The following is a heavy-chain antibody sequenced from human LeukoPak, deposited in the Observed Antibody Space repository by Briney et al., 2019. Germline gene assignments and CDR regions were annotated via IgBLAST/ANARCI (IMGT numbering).Heavy chain of an antibody. CDR3: ARRKNYYDSSGYLSYWYFDL. V-gene: IGHV4-34*01. Sequence: SETLSLTCAVHGGSFSGYFWSWIRQPPGKGLEWTGEINHSGSTNYNPPLKSRATISVDTSKNHFSLKLSSVTAADTAVYYCARRKNYYDSSGYLSYWYFDLWGRGPLVTVSS. CDR2: INHSGST. D-gene: IGHD3-22*01. J-gene: IGHJ2*01. CDR1: GGSFSGYF.